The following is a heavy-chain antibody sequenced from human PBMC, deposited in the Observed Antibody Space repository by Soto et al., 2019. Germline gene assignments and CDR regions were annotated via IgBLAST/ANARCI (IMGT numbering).Heavy chain of an antibody. CDR3: ARDFRDSCGGASCIYFDY. V-gene: IGHV1-18*01. CDR2: ISANNGHT. D-gene: IGHD2-21*01. CDR1: GYSFISYG. Sequence: QVQLVQSGAEMKEPGASVRVSCEASGYSFISYGFSWVRRAPGQGLEWLGWISANNGHTNSADKFQGRLTLTTDTTTSTAYMELRSLRSDDTAVYFCARDFRDSCGGASCIYFDYWGQGTLVSVSS. J-gene: IGHJ4*02.